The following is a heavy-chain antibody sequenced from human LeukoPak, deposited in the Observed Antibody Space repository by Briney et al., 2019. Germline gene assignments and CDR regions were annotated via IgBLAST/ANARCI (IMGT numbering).Heavy chain of an antibody. D-gene: IGHD3-3*01. CDR2: IIPIFGTA. CDR3: AREYYDFWSGYRIDP. V-gene: IGHV1-69*05. CDR1: GGTFSSYA. J-gene: IGHJ5*02. Sequence: SVKVSCKASGGTFSSYAISWVRQAPGQGLEWMGRIIPIFGTANYAQKFQGRVTITTDESTSTAYMELSSLRSEDTAVYYCAREYYDFWSGYRIDPWGQGTLVTVSS.